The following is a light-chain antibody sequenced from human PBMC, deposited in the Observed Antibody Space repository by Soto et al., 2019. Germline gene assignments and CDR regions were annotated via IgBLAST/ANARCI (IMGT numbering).Light chain of an antibody. CDR1: QDVAIY. V-gene: IGKV1-9*01. Sequence: IQLTQSPPSLSSSVVDKVTITCRASQDVAIYLAWYQQKPGEAPNLLIHTASNLHGRATSRLSGIDPETDFTLTITSLQAEHFGTYYCQPTRSYTSSLGGGAKGDIK. CDR3: QPTRSYTSS. CDR2: TAS. J-gene: IGKJ4*01.